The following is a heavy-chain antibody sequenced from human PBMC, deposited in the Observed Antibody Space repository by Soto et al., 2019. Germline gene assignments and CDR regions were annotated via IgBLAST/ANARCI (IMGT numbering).Heavy chain of an antibody. Sequence: GGSLRLSCAASGLTFSDYAMSWVRQAPEKGLEWVSGISGRGGGTYYADSVKGRFTISRDNSKNTLYLQMNSLRGEDSARYYCAKDPRPYCSSTTCYSWFDSWGQGT. J-gene: IGHJ5*01. D-gene: IGHD2-2*01. V-gene: IGHV3-23*01. CDR2: ISGRGGGT. CDR3: AKDPRPYCSSTTCYSWFDS. CDR1: GLTFSDYA.